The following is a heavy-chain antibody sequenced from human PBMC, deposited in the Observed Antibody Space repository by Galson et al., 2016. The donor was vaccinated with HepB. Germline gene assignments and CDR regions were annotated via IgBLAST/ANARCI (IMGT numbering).Heavy chain of an antibody. CDR3: AVVGLTVDY. V-gene: IGHV1-69*13. CDR1: GDTFRRHA. J-gene: IGHJ4*02. CDR2: IIPMFGTA. Sequence: SVKVSCKGSGDTFRRHALSWVRQAPGQELEWMGGIIPMFGTAKYAPKFEGRVTITADESTSTAYMEVNNLRFEDTAVYYCAVVGLTVDYWGQGTLVSVSS. D-gene: IGHD2-15*01.